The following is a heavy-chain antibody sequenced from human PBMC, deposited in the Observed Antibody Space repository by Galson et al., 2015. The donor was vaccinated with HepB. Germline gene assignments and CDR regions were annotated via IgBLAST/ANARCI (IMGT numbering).Heavy chain of an antibody. CDR2: FDPEDGET. D-gene: IGHD4-17*01. J-gene: IGHJ4*02. V-gene: IGHV1-24*01. CDR3: ATVSVGTPYGDYEYYFDY. Sequence: SVKVSCKVSGYTLTELSMHWVRQAPGKGLEWMGGFDPEDGETIYAQKFQGRVTMTEDTSTDTAYVELSSLRSEDTAVYYCATVSVGTPYGDYEYYFDYWGQGTLVTVSS. CDR1: GYTLTELS.